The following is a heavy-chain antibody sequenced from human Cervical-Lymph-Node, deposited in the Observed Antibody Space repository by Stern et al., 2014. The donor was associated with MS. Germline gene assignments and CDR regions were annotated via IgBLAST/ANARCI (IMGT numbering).Heavy chain of an antibody. CDR3: ARRTAVGTTASLDY. CDR2: IDPSGVGT. V-gene: IGHV1-46*01. J-gene: IGHJ4*02. D-gene: IGHD1-26*01. CDR1: GYTFTSYY. Sequence: QVQLVQSGAEMEQPGASVKVSCKASGYTFTSYYIHWVRQAPGQGLEGMGIIDPSGVGTNYAQNFQGRVTMTSDTSTSTVYMELSSLRSEDTAVYYCARRTAVGTTASLDYWGQGTLVTVSS.